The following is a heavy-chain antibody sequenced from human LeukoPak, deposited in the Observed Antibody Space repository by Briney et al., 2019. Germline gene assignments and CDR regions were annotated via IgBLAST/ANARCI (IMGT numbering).Heavy chain of an antibody. V-gene: IGHV1-46*01. CDR1: GYTFTSYY. D-gene: IGHD3-16*02. CDR2: INPSGGST. CDR3: ATGDLRDYVWGGYPKSLDY. Sequence: RASVKVSCKASGYTFTSYYIHWVRQAPGQGLEWMGIINPSGGSTIYAQKFQGRVTMTEDTSTDTAYMELSSLRSEDTAVYYCATGDLRDYVWGGYPKSLDYWGQGTLVTVSS. J-gene: IGHJ4*02.